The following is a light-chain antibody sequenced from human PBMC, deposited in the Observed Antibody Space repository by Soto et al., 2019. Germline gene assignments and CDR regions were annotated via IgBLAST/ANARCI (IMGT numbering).Light chain of an antibody. CDR2: AAS. CDR1: QSISSY. V-gene: IGKV1-39*01. Sequence: DIQMTQSPSSLSASVGDRVTITCRASQSISSYLNWYRQKPGKAPKLLIYAASSLQSGVPSRFSGSGSGTDFTLTISSLQPEDFATYYCQRSYSTPTFGGGTKVDIK. J-gene: IGKJ4*01. CDR3: QRSYSTPT.